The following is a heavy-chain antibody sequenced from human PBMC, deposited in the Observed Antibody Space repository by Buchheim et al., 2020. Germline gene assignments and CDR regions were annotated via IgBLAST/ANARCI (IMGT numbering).Heavy chain of an antibody. J-gene: IGHJ4*02. V-gene: IGHV3-48*01. CDR1: GFTFNRYS. CDR2: ISGSSSPI. D-gene: IGHD6-13*01. CDR3: AREIRIAAAGTGTFDY. Sequence: EVQLVESGGGLVQPGGSLRLSCAASGFTFNRYSMNWVRQAPGKGLEWVSYISGSSSPIYYADSVKGRFTLSRDNAKNSLYLQMNSLRVEDMAVYYCAREIRIAAAGTGTFDYWGQGTL.